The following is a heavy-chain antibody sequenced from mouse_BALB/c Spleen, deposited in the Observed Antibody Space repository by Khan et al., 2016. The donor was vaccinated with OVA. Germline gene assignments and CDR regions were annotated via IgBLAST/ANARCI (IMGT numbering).Heavy chain of an antibody. D-gene: IGHD1-1*01. CDR3: VRRGNYYGSFYWYFDV. V-gene: IGHV2-9-2*01. Sequence: QVQLKQSGPGLVAPSQSLSITCTVSGFSLTSYDISWIRQPPGKGLEWLGVIWTGGGTNYNSAFMSRLSISKDNSKSQVFLKMNSLQSDDRAIYYCVRRGNYYGSFYWYFDVWGAGTTVTVSS. CDR1: GFSLTSYD. CDR2: IWTGGGT. J-gene: IGHJ1*01.